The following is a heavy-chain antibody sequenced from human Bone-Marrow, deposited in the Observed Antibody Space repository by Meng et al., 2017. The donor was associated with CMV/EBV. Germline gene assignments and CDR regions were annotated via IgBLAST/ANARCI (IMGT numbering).Heavy chain of an antibody. D-gene: IGHD3-3*01. CDR3: AREFQNFWSGYYYNYGMDG. CDR1: GFTFSSYA. Sequence: GESLKISCAASGFTFSSYAMHWVRQAPGKGLEWVAVISYDGSNKYYADSVKGRFTISRDNSKNTLYLQMNSLRAEETAVYYGAREFQNFWSGYYYNYGMDGWGQGTTVTVSS. J-gene: IGHJ6*02. V-gene: IGHV3-30*04. CDR2: ISYDGSNK.